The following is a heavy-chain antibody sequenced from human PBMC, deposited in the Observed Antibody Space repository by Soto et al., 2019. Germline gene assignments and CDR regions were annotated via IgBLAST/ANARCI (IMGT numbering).Heavy chain of an antibody. D-gene: IGHD6-19*01. V-gene: IGHV1-18*01. CDR3: AREVLLPVAGTTDGFDI. CDR2: ISAYNGNT. Sequence: GASVKVSCKASGYTFTSFGIIWVRQAPGQGLEWMGWISAYNGNTQYAQNFQGRVTLTTDTSTSTVYMELRSPRSDDTAVYYCAREVLLPVAGTTDGFDIWGQGTMVTASS. J-gene: IGHJ3*02. CDR1: GYTFTSFG.